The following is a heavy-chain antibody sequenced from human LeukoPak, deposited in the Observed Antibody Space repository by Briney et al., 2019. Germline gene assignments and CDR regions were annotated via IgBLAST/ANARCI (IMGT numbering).Heavy chain of an antibody. V-gene: IGHV3-21*01. CDR3: ARDGEMATINSVDY. D-gene: IGHD5-24*01. CDR1: GFTFSSYW. CDR2: ISSSSSYI. J-gene: IGHJ4*02. Sequence: GGSLRLSCAASGFTFSSYWMSWVRQAPGKGLEWVSSISSSSSYIYYADSVKGRFTISRDNAKNSLYLQMNSLRAEDTAVYYCARDGEMATINSVDYWGQGTLVTVSS.